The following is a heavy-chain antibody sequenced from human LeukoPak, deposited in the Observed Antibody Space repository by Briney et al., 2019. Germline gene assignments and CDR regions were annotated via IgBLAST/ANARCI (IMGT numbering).Heavy chain of an antibody. CDR1: GFTFSGYW. Sequence: GGSLRLSCAASGFTFSGYWMHWVRQVPEKGLVLVSRIDNGGSGTTYADSVKGRFTVSRDNAKNTLYLQMNSLRAEDTAIYYCARGGGWVTIFRVVQYMDVWGKGTTVTVSS. V-gene: IGHV3-74*01. CDR2: IDNGGSGT. CDR3: ARGGGWVTIFRVVQYMDV. D-gene: IGHD3-3*01. J-gene: IGHJ6*03.